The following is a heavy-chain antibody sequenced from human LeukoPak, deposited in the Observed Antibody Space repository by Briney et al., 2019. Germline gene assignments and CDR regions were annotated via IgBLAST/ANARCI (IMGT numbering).Heavy chain of an antibody. CDR3: AVTSLLWFGEFPDLPIYFDY. V-gene: IGHV4-38-2*01. J-gene: IGHJ4*02. D-gene: IGHD3-10*01. CDR1: SYSISSGYY. Sequence: SETLSLTCVVSSYSISSGYYWGWIRQPPGKGLEWIGSIYHSVSTYYNPSLESRVTISVDTSKNQFSLKLSSVTAADTAMYYCAVTSLLWFGEFPDLPIYFDYWGQGTLVTVSS. CDR2: IYHSVST.